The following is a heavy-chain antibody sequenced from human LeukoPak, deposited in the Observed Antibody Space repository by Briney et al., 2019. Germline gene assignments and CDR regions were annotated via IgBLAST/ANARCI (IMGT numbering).Heavy chain of an antibody. Sequence: PSETLSLTCTVSGGSVSSYYWSWIRQPPGKGPEWIGYIYYSGRTNYNPPLKSRVTISVDTSKNQFSLKLSSVTAADTAVYYCARVGATTFDYWGQGTLVTVSS. J-gene: IGHJ4*02. D-gene: IGHD1-26*01. CDR3: ARVGATTFDY. CDR1: GGSVSSYY. CDR2: IYYSGRT. V-gene: IGHV4-59*02.